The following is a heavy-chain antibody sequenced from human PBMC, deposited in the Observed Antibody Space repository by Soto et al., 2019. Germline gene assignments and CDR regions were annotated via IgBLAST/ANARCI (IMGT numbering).Heavy chain of an antibody. CDR2: ISWDGGSE. Sequence: EVQLVESGGVVVQPGGSLRLSCAASGFTFDDYTMHWVRQAPGQGLEWVTLISWDGGSEYYADSVKGRFTISRDNSKNSLYLQMNSLRTEDTALYYCAKVINGNWNGRGAFDIWGQGTMVAVSS. J-gene: IGHJ3*02. CDR1: GFTFDDYT. V-gene: IGHV3-43*01. CDR3: AKVINGNWNGRGAFDI. D-gene: IGHD1-1*01.